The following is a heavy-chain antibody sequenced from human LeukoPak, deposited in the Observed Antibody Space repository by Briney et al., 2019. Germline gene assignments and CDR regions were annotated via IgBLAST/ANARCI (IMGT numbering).Heavy chain of an antibody. Sequence: PGGSLRLSCAASGFTFSSYSMNWVRQAPGKGLEWVSSISSSSSYIYYADSVKGRFTISRDNAKNSLYLQMNSLRAEDTAVYYCARKDGSGIVGAPEVFDYWGQGTLVTVSS. CDR3: ARKDGSGIVGAPEVFDY. V-gene: IGHV3-21*01. CDR2: ISSSSSYI. J-gene: IGHJ4*02. CDR1: GFTFSSYS. D-gene: IGHD1-26*01.